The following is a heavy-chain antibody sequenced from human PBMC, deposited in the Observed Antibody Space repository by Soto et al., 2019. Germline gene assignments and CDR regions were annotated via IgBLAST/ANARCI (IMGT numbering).Heavy chain of an antibody. J-gene: IGHJ4*02. CDR2: IYQSGST. CDR3: VRDGPPFDS. Sequence: SETLSLTCVVSGGSVRNRGYSWGWIRQPPGQGLEWIGYIYQSGSTYSHPSLKSRLSMSLDISKNQFSLTLKSVTAADTAVYYCVRDGPPFDSWGQGLMVTVSS. V-gene: IGHV4-30-2*01. CDR1: GGSVRNRGYS.